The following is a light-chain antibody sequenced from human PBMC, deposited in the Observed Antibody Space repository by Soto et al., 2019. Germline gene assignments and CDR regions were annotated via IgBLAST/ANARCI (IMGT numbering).Light chain of an antibody. CDR2: DVS. CDR1: SSDVGGYNY. J-gene: IGLJ1*01. V-gene: IGLV2-14*01. CDR3: SSYTSSSTRV. Sequence: QSALTQPASVSGSPGQSITISCTGTSSDVGGYNYVSCYQQHPGKAPKLMIYDVSNRPSGVSNRFSGSKSGNTASLTISGXXXXXXXXYXCSSYTSSSTRVFGTGTKV.